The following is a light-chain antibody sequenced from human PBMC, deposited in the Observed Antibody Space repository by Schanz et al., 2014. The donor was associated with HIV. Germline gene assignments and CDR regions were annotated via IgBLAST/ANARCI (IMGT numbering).Light chain of an antibody. Sequence: QSVLTQPPSVSGAPGQRVTISCTGSSSNIGAGYDVHWYQQVPGAAPKLLIYANSNRPSGVPDRFSGSKSGTSASLAITGLQAEDEADYYCQSFDGSLGGVLFGGGTKLTVL. J-gene: IGLJ3*02. CDR3: QSFDGSLGGVL. V-gene: IGLV1-40*01. CDR1: SSNIGAGYD. CDR2: ANS.